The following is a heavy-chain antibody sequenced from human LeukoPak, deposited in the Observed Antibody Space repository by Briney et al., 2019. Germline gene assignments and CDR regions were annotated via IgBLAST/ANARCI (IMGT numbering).Heavy chain of an antibody. Sequence: SETLSLTCTVSGGSISSGDYYWSWIRQPPGKGLEWIGYIYYSGSTYYNPSLESRVTISVDTSKNQFPLKLSSVTAADTAVYYCARVLASLPPDYWGQGTLVTVSS. D-gene: IGHD2-8*02. CDR1: GGSISSGDYY. CDR2: IYYSGST. V-gene: IGHV4-30-4*01. CDR3: ARVLASLPPDY. J-gene: IGHJ4*02.